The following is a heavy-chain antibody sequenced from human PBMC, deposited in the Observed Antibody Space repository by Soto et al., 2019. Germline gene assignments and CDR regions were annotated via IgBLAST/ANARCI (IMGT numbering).Heavy chain of an antibody. J-gene: IGHJ4*02. Sequence: GGSLRLSCAASGFTFSSYGMHWVRQAPGKGLEWVAVISYDGSNKYYADSVKGRFTISRDNSKNTLYLQMNSLRAEDTAVYYCAKDREVIVTTENELDYWGQGTLVTVSS. CDR2: ISYDGSNK. CDR1: GFTFSSYG. D-gene: IGHD4-17*01. CDR3: AKDREVIVTTENELDY. V-gene: IGHV3-30*18.